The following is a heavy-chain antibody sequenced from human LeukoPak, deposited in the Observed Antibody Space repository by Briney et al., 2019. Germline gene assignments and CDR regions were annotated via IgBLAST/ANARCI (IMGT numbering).Heavy chain of an antibody. D-gene: IGHD1-1*01. CDR3: ASGTTRLDYFDY. V-gene: IGHV3-48*04. CDR2: ISSSSTTI. CDR1: GFRFSSYT. J-gene: IGHJ4*02. Sequence: GGSLRLSCAASGFRFSSYTMNWVRQAPGKGLEWVSSISSSSTTIYYADSVKGRFTISRDNVKNSLYLRMNSLRAEDTAVYYCASGTTRLDYFDYWGQGTLVTVSS.